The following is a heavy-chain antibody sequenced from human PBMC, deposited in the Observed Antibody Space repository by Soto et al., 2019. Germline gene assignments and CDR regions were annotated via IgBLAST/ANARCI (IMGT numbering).Heavy chain of an antibody. Sequence: GGSLRLSCAASGFTFSSYAMSWVRQAPGKGLEWVSAISGSGGSTYYADSVKGRFTISRDNSKNTLYPQMNSLRAEDTAVYYCAKDPPIHDYGDYADDGYFDYWGQGTLVTVSS. D-gene: IGHD4-17*01. V-gene: IGHV3-23*01. CDR3: AKDPPIHDYGDYADDGYFDY. J-gene: IGHJ4*02. CDR2: ISGSGGST. CDR1: GFTFSSYA.